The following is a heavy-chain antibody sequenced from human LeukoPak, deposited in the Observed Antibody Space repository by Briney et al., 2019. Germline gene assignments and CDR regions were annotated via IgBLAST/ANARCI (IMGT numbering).Heavy chain of an antibody. CDR1: GYTFTGYY. D-gene: IGHD6-13*01. CDR3: ARGGLIAAAGTGY. Sequence: GASVKVSCKASGYTFTGYYMHWVRQAPGQGLEWMGWMNPNSGNTGYAQKFQGRVTMTRNTSISTAYMELSSLRSEDTAVYYCARGGLIAAAGTGYWGQGTLVTVSS. V-gene: IGHV1-8*02. J-gene: IGHJ4*02. CDR2: MNPNSGNT.